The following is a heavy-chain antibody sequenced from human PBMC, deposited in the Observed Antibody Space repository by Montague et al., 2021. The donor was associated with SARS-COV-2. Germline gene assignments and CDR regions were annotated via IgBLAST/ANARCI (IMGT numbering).Heavy chain of an antibody. Sequence: SLRLSCAASRFTFNTYTMHWVRQAPGKGLQWVAVISYDGSKKYYIDSVKGRFTISRDNSRNTLSLQMNSLGSEDSAVYYCSRVGSCYTSYYFYVMDVWGQGTMVTVSS. CDR3: SRVGSCYTSYYFYVMDV. J-gene: IGHJ6*02. D-gene: IGHD2-15*01. V-gene: IGHV3-30*04. CDR1: RFTFNTYT. CDR2: ISYDGSKK.